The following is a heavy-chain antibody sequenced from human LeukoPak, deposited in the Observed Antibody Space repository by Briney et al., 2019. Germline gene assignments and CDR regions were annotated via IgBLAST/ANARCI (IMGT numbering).Heavy chain of an antibody. J-gene: IGHJ6*02. CDR1: GYTFTSYG. CDR2: ISAYNGNT. V-gene: IGHV1-18*01. D-gene: IGHD3-22*01. Sequence: GASVKVSCKASGYTFTSYGISWVRQAPGQGLEWMGWISAYNGNTNYAQKLQGRVTMTTDTSTSTAYAELKSLRSDDTAVYYCARATFCSGYRCYNKYGLDVWGQGTTVTVSS. CDR3: ARATFCSGYRCYNKYGLDV.